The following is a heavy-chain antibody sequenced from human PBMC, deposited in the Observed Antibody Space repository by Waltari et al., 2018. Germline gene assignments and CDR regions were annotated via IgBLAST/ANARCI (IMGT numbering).Heavy chain of an antibody. D-gene: IGHD6-13*01. J-gene: IGHJ4*02. CDR2: INHDGTDK. CDR3: ARDQADGTIAYFEY. V-gene: IGHV3-7*01. CDR1: GLSFRQYW. Sequence: EVLLVESGGDLVQPGGSLRLSCANSGLSFRQYWMSWVRPSPGKGLEGVATINHDGTDKYYGDSVKGRCTVSRDNAKSSLYLQMNSLRVEDTAIYYCARDQADGTIAYFEYWGQGTLVTVSS.